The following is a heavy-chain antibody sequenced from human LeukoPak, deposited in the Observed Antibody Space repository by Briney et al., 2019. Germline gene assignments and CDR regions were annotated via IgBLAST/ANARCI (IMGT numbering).Heavy chain of an antibody. J-gene: IGHJ4*02. CDR3: ARPISSGSIDY. Sequence: PGGSLRLSCAASGFTFSTYWMHWVRQGPGKGLLWVSRITTDGSSTKYADSVKGRFTISRDNAKNTLYLQMNSLRAEDTAVYYCARPISSGSIDYWGQGTLVISSS. D-gene: IGHD6-19*01. V-gene: IGHV3-74*03. CDR2: ITTDGSST. CDR1: GFTFSTYW.